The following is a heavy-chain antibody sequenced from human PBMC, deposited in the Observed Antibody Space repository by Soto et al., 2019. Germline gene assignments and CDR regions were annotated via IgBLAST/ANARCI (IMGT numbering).Heavy chain of an antibody. Sequence: QVQLVESGGGVVQPGRSLRLSCAASGFTFSSYGMHWVRQAPGKGLVWVAVIWYDGSNKYYADSVKGRFTISRDNSKNPLYLQMNRLGAEDTAVYYCAREAVTIDYWGKGTLVTVSS. V-gene: IGHV3-33*01. J-gene: IGHJ4*02. CDR3: AREAVTIDY. CDR1: GFTFSSYG. CDR2: IWYDGSNK. D-gene: IGHD4-17*01.